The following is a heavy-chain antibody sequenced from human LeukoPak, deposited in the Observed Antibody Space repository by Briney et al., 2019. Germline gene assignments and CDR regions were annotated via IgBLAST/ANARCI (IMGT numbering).Heavy chain of an antibody. Sequence: PSETLSLTCTVSGGSISSDSYYWSRIRQPAGKGLEWSGRIYTRGSTNYNPSLKSRVTISVDTSKNQFSLKLSSVTAADTAVYYCARDNGDYVVDYWGQGTLVTVSS. D-gene: IGHD4-17*01. J-gene: IGHJ4*02. CDR2: IYTRGST. V-gene: IGHV4-61*02. CDR1: GGSISSDSYY. CDR3: ARDNGDYVVDY.